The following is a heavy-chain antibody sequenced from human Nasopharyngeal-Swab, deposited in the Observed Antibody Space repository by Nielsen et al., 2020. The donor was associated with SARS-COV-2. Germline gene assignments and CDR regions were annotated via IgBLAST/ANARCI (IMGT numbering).Heavy chain of an antibody. D-gene: IGHD3-22*01. J-gene: IGHJ4*02. Sequence: GGSLRLSCAASGFTFSSYSMNWVRQAPGKGLEWVSSISSSSRYIYYADSVKGRFTISRDNAKNSLYLQMNSLRAEDTAVYYCARGNYYYDSSGYYSPFDYWGQGTLVTVSS. CDR1: GFTFSSYS. V-gene: IGHV3-21*01. CDR3: ARGNYYYDSSGYYSPFDY. CDR2: ISSSSRYI.